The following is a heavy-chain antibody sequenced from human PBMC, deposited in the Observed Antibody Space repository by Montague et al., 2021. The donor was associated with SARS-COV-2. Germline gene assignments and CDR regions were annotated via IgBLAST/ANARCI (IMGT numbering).Heavy chain of an antibody. CDR1: GGSISSGGYY. V-gene: IGHV4-31*03. CDR3: ARWGSPSYCSSPFDY. J-gene: IGHJ4*02. D-gene: IGHD6-13*01. Sequence: TLSLTCIVSGGSISSGGYYWSWIRQPPGKGLEWIGYIYYSGSTYCNPSLKSRLSISLDTSKNHFSLRLSSVTAADTAVYYCARWGSPSYCSSPFDYWGQGTLVTVSS. CDR2: IYYSGST.